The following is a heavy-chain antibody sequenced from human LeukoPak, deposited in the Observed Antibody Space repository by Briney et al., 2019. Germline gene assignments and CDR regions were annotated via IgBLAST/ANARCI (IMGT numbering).Heavy chain of an antibody. V-gene: IGHV4-59*01. CDR2: IYYSGST. CDR3: ARDYGDLNWYFDL. J-gene: IGHJ2*01. Sequence: SETLSLTCTVSGGSISSYYWCWIRQPPGKGLEWIGYIYYSGSTNYNPSLKSRVTISVDTSKNQFSLKLSSVTAADTAVYYCARDYGDLNWYFDLWGRGTLVTVSS. D-gene: IGHD4-17*01. CDR1: GGSISSYY.